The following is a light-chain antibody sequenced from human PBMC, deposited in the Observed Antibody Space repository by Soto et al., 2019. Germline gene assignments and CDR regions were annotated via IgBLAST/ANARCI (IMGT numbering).Light chain of an antibody. J-gene: IGKJ1*01. CDR1: QSVSSS. CDR3: LQYNNWWT. Sequence: DMVMPQSPATLSVSPGERATLSCRASQSVSSSLAWYQQKPGRSPRLLIYGASTRAIGIPARFSGSGSGTEFTLTISSLQSEDFAVYYCLQYNNWWTFGQGTKVDIK. V-gene: IGKV3-15*01. CDR2: GAS.